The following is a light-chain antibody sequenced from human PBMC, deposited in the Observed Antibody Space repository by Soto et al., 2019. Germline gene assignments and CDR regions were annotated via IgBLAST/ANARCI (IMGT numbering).Light chain of an antibody. CDR3: LQHNIYPWT. CDR2: AAS. Sequence: DIQMTQSPSSLSASVGDRVTITCRASQAIGNDLVWVQQKPGKAPKRLIYAASSLQSGVPSRFSGSGSGTEFTLTITSLQPEDFATYYGLQHNIYPWTFGQGTKVEIK. CDR1: QAIGND. V-gene: IGKV1-17*01. J-gene: IGKJ1*01.